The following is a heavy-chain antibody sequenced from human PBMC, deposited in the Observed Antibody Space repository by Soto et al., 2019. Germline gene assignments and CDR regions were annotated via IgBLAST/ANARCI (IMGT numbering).Heavy chain of an antibody. CDR2: IYYSGST. CDR3: ARDLMITFGGDFYYYGMDV. Sequence: WETVSLTCTFSGGSISSYYWSGIRQPPGKGLEWIGYIYYSGSTNYNPSLKSRVTISVDTSRKQFSLKLSSVTAADTAVYYCARDLMITFGGDFYYYGMDVWGQGTTVTVSS. J-gene: IGHJ6*02. V-gene: IGHV4-59*01. CDR1: GGSISSYY. D-gene: IGHD3-16*01.